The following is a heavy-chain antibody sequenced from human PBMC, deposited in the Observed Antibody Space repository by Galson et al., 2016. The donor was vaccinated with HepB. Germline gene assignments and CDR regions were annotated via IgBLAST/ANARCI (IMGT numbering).Heavy chain of an antibody. J-gene: IGHJ4*02. CDR1: GFPFNNYV. Sequence: SLRLSCAASGFPFNNYVLGWVRQTPGKGLEWVGRTRNKANSYITEYAASVKGRFSVSRDVEKNSLYLQMNNLKPEDTAVYYCVRASTSGSYYFDYWGQGTLVTVSS. CDR3: VRASTSGSYYFDY. V-gene: IGHV3-72*01. CDR2: TRNKANSYIT. D-gene: IGHD1-26*01.